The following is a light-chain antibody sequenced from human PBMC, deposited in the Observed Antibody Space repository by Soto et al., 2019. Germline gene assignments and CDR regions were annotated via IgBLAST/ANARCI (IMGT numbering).Light chain of an antibody. V-gene: IGLV1-47*01. CDR3: AAWADSLSGHYA. J-gene: IGLJ1*01. CDR2: RNN. CDR1: SSNIGSNY. Sequence: SVLTQPPSASGSPGRRVTISCSGSSSNIGSNYVYWYQQLPGTAPKLLIYRNNQRPSGVPDRFSGSKSGTSASLAISGLRSEDEADYYCAAWADSLSGHYAFGTGTKVPVL.